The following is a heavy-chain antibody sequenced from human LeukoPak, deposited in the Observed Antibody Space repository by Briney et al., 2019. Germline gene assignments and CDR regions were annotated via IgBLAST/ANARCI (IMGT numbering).Heavy chain of an antibody. CDR3: ARFEVDSTRKGLWSNPIIHYYGMDV. D-gene: IGHD5-18*01. V-gene: IGHV3-7*03. CDR1: GFTFSNYW. Sequence: PGGSLRLSCAASGFTFSNYWMSWVRQAPGKGPEWVGDIKTDGSDKYYVGSVKGRFTISRDNAKNSLYLQMNSLRAEDTAVYYCARFEVDSTRKGLWSNPIIHYYGMDVWGQGTTVIVSS. CDR2: IKTDGSDK. J-gene: IGHJ6*02.